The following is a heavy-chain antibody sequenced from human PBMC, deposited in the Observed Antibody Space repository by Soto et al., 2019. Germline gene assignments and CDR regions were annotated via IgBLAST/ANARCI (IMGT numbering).Heavy chain of an antibody. J-gene: IGHJ3*02. Sequence: ASVKVSCKASGYTFTGYYMHWVRQAPGQGLEWMGWISAYNGNTNYAQKLQGRVTMTTDTSTSTAYMELRSLRSDDTAVYYCASRWDADAFDIWGQGTMVTVSS. CDR3: ASRWDADAFDI. V-gene: IGHV1-18*04. CDR2: ISAYNGNT. CDR1: GYTFTGYY. D-gene: IGHD1-26*01.